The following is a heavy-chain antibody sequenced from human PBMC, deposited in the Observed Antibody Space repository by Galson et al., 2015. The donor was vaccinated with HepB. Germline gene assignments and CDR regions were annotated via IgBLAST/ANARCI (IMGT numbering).Heavy chain of an antibody. J-gene: IGHJ4*02. D-gene: IGHD1-26*01. CDR1: GFSLSTSGVG. CDR3: ARHRIPEELGATTCYFDY. V-gene: IGHV2-5*02. Sequence: PALVKPTQTLTLTCTFSGFSLSTSGVGVGWIRQPPGKALEWLALIYWDDDKRYSPSLKSRLTITKDTSKNQVVLTMTNMDPVDTATYYCARHRIPEELGATTCYFDYWGQGTLVTVSS. CDR2: IYWDDDK.